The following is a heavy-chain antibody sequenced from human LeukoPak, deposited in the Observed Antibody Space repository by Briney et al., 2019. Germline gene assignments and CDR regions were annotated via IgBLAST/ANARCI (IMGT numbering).Heavy chain of an antibody. V-gene: IGHV3-21*01. CDR2: ISSSSSYI. CDR1: GFTFSNYA. Sequence: GGSLRLSCAASGFTFSNYAMSWVRQAPGKGLEWVSSISSSSSYIYYADSVKGRFTISRDNAKNSLYLQMNSLRAEDTAVYYCARESVDSFDYWGQGTLVTVSS. D-gene: IGHD2-2*01. CDR3: ARESVDSFDY. J-gene: IGHJ4*02.